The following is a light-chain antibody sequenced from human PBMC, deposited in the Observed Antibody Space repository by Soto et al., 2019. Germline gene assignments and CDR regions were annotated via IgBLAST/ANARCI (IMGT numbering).Light chain of an antibody. CDR3: QQYQSFSPLT. CDR2: KAS. Sequence: DIQMTQSPSTLSASVGDRVTITCRSSQNVENYLAWYQQKPGKAPKLLIYKASGLESGVPSRFGGSGYGTEFTLTISSLQPEDFATYYCQQYQSFSPLTLGGGTKVDIK. CDR1: QNVENY. J-gene: IGKJ4*01. V-gene: IGKV1-5*03.